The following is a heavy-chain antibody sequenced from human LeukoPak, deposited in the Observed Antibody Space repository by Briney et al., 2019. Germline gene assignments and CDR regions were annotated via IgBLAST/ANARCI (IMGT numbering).Heavy chain of an antibody. CDR1: PFTFSSYW. J-gene: IGHJ4*02. Sequence: GGSLRLSCAASPFTFSSYWMHWVRQAPGKGLMWVSRINSDGYSISYADSVKGRFTISRDNAKNTLYLQMNSLRADDTAVYYCARGAGPMADWGQGILVTVSS. D-gene: IGHD5-24*01. CDR3: ARGAGPMAD. CDR2: INSDGYSI. V-gene: IGHV3-74*01.